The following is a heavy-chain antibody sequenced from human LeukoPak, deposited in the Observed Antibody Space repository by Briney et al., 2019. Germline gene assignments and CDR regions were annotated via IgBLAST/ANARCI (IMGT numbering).Heavy chain of an antibody. D-gene: IGHD3-22*01. V-gene: IGHV1-18*01. CDR3: ARGGPYDSSGSLPFDY. CDR1: GYTFTSYG. Sequence: GASVKVSCKASGYTFTSYGISWVRQAPGQGLEWMGWISAYNGNTNYAQKLQGRVTMTTDTSTSTAYMELRSLRSDDTAVYYCARGGPYDSSGSLPFDYWGQGTLVTVSS. CDR2: ISAYNGNT. J-gene: IGHJ4*02.